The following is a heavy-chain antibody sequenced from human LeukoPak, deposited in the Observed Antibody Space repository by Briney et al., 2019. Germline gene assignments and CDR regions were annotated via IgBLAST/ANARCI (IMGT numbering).Heavy chain of an antibody. V-gene: IGHV3-23*01. Sequence: PGGSQRLSCAASGFTFSCYAMSWVRQAPGKGLEWVSAISGSGGSTYYADSVKGRFTISRDNSKNTLYLQMNSLRTEDTAVYYYAKDADPSASYILGRYFDYWGQGTLVTVSS. CDR3: AKDADPSASYILGRYFDY. CDR1: GFTFSCYA. D-gene: IGHD6-19*01. CDR2: ISGSGGST. J-gene: IGHJ4*02.